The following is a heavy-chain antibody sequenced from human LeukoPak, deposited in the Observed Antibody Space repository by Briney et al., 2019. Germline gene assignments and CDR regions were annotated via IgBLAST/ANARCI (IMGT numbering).Heavy chain of an antibody. J-gene: IGHJ5*02. Sequence: ASVKVSCKASGYTFTSYAMNWVRQAPGQGLEWMGWINTNTGNPTYAQGFTGRFVFSLDTSVSTAYLQISGLKAEDTAVYYCARGSAGATANWFDPWGQGTLVTVSS. CDR3: ARGSAGATANWFDP. V-gene: IGHV7-4-1*02. D-gene: IGHD1-26*01. CDR1: GYTFTSYA. CDR2: INTNTGNP.